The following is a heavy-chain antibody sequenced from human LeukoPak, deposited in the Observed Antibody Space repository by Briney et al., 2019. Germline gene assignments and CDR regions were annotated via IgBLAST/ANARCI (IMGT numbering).Heavy chain of an antibody. Sequence: GSLRLSCAASGFTFSSYSMNWVRQAPGKGLEWVSSISSSSSYIYYADSVKGRFTISRDNAKNSLYLQMNSLRAEDTAVYYCARGRYYYDSSALRAGDYWGQGTLVTVSS. D-gene: IGHD3-22*01. V-gene: IGHV3-21*01. CDR1: GFTFSSYS. CDR3: ARGRYYYDSSALRAGDY. J-gene: IGHJ4*02. CDR2: ISSSSSYI.